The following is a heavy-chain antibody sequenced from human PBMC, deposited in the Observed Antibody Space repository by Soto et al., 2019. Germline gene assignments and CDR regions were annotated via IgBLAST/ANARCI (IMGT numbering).Heavy chain of an antibody. CDR2: IDPSDSYG. V-gene: IGHV5-10-1*01. CDR1: GCALTTYW. CDR3: ARHFVRYSYSGMDV. Sequence: GCALTTYWISWVRQMPGKGLEWMGRIDPSDSYGDYSPSFQGHVTMSVDKSISTAYLQWSSLKASDTAMYYCARHFVRYSYSGMDVLGQGTTVPVFS. D-gene: IGHD3-9*01. J-gene: IGHJ6*02.